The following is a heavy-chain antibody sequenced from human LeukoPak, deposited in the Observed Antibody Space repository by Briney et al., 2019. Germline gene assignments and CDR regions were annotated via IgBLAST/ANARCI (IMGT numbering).Heavy chain of an antibody. CDR2: INHSGST. V-gene: IGHV4-34*01. D-gene: IGHD6-19*01. CDR3: ARGNGAVEIRN. J-gene: IGHJ4*02. CDR1: GGSFSGYY. Sequence: SETLSPTCAVYGGSFSGYYWSWIRQPPGKGLEWIGEINHSGSTNYNPSLKSRVTISVDTSKNQFSLKLSSVTAADTAVYYCARGNGAVEIRNWGQGTLVTVSS.